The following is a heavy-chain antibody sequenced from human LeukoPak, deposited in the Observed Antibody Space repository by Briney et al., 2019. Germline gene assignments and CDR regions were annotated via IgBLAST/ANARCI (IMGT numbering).Heavy chain of an antibody. CDR3: ATARNFRFEY. D-gene: IGHD1-7*01. Sequence: GGSLRLSCATSGLTFRTTWMHWVRQAPGKGLMWVSRMNGEGTTIDYADSVKGRFTVSRDYAKNTLFLQMNNLRSEDTALYFCATARNFRFEYWGQGSLVIVSA. CDR1: GLTFRTTW. CDR2: MNGEGTTI. J-gene: IGHJ4*02. V-gene: IGHV3-74*01.